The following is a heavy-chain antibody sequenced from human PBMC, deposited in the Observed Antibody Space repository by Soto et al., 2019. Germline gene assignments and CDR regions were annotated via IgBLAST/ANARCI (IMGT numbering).Heavy chain of an antibody. CDR1: GYPFTTYW. Sequence: NTPGESLKISCKGSGYPFTTYWIAWLRQMPGKDLEWMGIIYPGDSDTRYSPSFQGQVTISADKSIRTAYLQWSSLKASDTAMYYCARVPLGTDYYFYYMDVWGTGTAVTVSS. J-gene: IGHJ6*03. CDR2: IYPGDSDT. V-gene: IGHV5-51*01. CDR3: ARVPLGTDYYFYYMDV.